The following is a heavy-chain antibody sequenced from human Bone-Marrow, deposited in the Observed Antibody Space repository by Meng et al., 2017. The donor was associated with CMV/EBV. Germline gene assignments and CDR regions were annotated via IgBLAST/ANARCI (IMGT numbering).Heavy chain of an antibody. CDR3: TRLVPAATRRGAFDI. CDR2: IRSKANSYAT. Sequence: GESLKISCAASGFTFSGSAMHWVRQASRKGLEWVGRIRSKANSYATAYAAWVKGRYTISRDDSKNTAYLQMTGLKTEDTAVYDCTRLVPAATRRGAFDIWGQGTMVTVSS. J-gene: IGHJ3*02. CDR1: GFTFSGSA. D-gene: IGHD2-2*01. V-gene: IGHV3-73*01.